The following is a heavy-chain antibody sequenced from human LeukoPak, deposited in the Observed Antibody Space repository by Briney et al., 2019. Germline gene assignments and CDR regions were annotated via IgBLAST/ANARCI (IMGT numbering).Heavy chain of an antibody. J-gene: IGHJ6*04. Sequence: SETLSLTCAVYGGSFSGYYWSWIRQPPGKGLEWIGEINHSGSTNHNPSLKSRVTISVDTSKNQFSLKLSSVTAADTAVYYCARRLDNSGWSRGYYYGMGVWGKGTTVTVSS. V-gene: IGHV4-34*01. CDR2: INHSGST. CDR1: GGSFSGYY. D-gene: IGHD6-19*01. CDR3: ARRLDNSGWSRGYYYGMGV.